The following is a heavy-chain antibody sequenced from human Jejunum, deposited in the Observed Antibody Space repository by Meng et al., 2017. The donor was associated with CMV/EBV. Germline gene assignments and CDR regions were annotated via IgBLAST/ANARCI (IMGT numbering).Heavy chain of an antibody. V-gene: IGHV3-9*01. CDR3: AKDMSRGVTGTTTFDY. CDR2: ISWNSGSI. J-gene: IGHJ4*02. D-gene: IGHD1-7*01. CDR1: FTFNDYA. Sequence: FTFNDYAMHWVRQVPGEGLEWVSGISWNSGSIRYAGSVKGRFTVSRDNAKNSLYLQMNSLRPEDTALYYCAKDMSRGVTGTTTFDYWGQGTLVTVSS.